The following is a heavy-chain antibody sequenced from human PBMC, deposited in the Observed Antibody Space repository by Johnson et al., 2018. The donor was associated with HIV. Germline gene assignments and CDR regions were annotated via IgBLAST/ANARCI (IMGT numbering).Heavy chain of an antibody. CDR1: GITFSNYW. J-gene: IGHJ3*02. V-gene: IGHV3-30-3*01. CDR2: ISYDGSNK. Sequence: QEQLVESGGGVVRPGGSLRLSCAASGITFSNYWMSWVRQAPGKGLEWVAVISYDGSNKYYADSVKGRFTISRDNSKNTLYLQMNSLRAEDTAVYYCARDGPWLQSQRDAFDIWGQGTMVTVSS. D-gene: IGHD5-24*01. CDR3: ARDGPWLQSQRDAFDI.